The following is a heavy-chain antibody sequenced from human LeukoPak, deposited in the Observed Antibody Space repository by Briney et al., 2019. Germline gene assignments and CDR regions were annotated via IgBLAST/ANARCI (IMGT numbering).Heavy chain of an antibody. Sequence: GGSLRLSCGASGFTFSSYAMNWVRQAPGKGLEWVSVISGSGGSTYYADSVKGRFTISRDNAESSLFLQMNSLRDEDTAVYYCARGRGGSGREAYNVDYWGQGTLVTVSS. J-gene: IGHJ4*02. CDR3: ARGRGGSGREAYNVDY. CDR1: GFTFSSYA. V-gene: IGHV3-23*01. D-gene: IGHD5-24*01. CDR2: ISGSGGST.